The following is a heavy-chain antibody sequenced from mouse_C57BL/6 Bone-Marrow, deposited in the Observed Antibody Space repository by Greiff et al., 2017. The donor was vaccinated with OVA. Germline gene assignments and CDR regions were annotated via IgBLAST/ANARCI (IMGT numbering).Heavy chain of an antibody. V-gene: IGHV7-1*01. J-gene: IGHJ1*03. CDR2: SSNKANDYTT. CDR3: ARDNWDWYFDV. Sequence: EVKLVESGGGLVQPGRSLRLSCATSGFTFSDFYMEWVRQAPGKGLEWIAASSNKANDYTTEYSVSVKGRFIVSRDNSQSILYLQMNAQRAEDTAVYYCARDNWDWYFDVWGTGTTVTVSS. CDR1: GFTFSDFY. D-gene: IGHD4-1*01.